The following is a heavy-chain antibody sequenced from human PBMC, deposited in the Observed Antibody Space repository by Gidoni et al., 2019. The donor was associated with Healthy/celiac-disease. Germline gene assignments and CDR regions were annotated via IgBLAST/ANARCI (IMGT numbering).Heavy chain of an antibody. D-gene: IGHD5-18*01. CDR1: GGTFSSYA. V-gene: IGHV1-69*19. CDR3: ARDDVDTAMVYDYYYGMDV. J-gene: IGHJ6*02. Sequence: QVQLVQSGAEVKKPGSSVKVSCKASGGTFSSYAISWVRQAPGQGLEWMGGIIPIFGTANYAQKFQGRVTITADESTSTAYMELSSLRSEDTAVYYCARDDVDTAMVYDYYYGMDVWGQGTTVTVSS. CDR2: IIPIFGTA.